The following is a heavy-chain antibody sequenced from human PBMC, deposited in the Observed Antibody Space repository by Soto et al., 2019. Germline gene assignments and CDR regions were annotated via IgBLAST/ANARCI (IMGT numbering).Heavy chain of an antibody. CDR3: AKGKSTGDIDWFDP. V-gene: IGHV3-23*01. Sequence: GGTLRLSCTASGFTLHNYAMAWVRQAPGKGLEWVSTLIGGHYGTAYSYSVKGRFTVSRDNSTNCLYLQMNSLGVEDTAMYFCAKGKSTGDIDWFDPWGQGSLVPVSS. CDR1: GFTLHNYA. J-gene: IGHJ5*02. CDR2: LIGGHYGT. D-gene: IGHD3-10*01.